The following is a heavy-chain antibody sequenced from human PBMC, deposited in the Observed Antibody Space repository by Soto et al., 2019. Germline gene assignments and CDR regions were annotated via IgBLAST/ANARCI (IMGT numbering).Heavy chain of an antibody. CDR3: ARVLAYDYDSTGPYYFDY. Sequence: QVQLVQSGAEVKKPGASVKVSCKASGYTFTSYAMRWVRQAPGQRLEWMGWINAGNGNTKYSQKFQGRVTITRDTSASTAYMELSSLRSEGTAVYYYARVLAYDYDSTGPYYFDYWGQGTLVTVSS. D-gene: IGHD3-22*01. J-gene: IGHJ4*02. CDR2: INAGNGNT. CDR1: GYTFTSYA. V-gene: IGHV1-3*01.